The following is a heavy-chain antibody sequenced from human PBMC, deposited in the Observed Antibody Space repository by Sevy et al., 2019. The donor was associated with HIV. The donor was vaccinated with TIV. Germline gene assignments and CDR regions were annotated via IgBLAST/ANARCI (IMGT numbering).Heavy chain of an antibody. V-gene: IGHV1-18*04. J-gene: IGHJ4*02. CDR1: GYTFTSYG. CDR3: ARAGARGYCTNGVCYCYDY. Sequence: ASVKVSCKASGYTFTSYGISWVRQAPGQGLEWMGWISAYNGNTNYAQKLQGRVTMTTDTSTSTAYVELRSLRSDDTSVYYCARAGARGYCTNGVCYCYDYWGQGTLVTVSS. D-gene: IGHD2-8*01. CDR2: ISAYNGNT.